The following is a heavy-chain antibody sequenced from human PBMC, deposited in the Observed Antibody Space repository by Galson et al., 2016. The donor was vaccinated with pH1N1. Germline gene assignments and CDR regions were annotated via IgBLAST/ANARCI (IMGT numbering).Heavy chain of an antibody. CDR2: SKSKTGGGTT. CDR3: ATEYYLASGTDPLVGYYGMDV. J-gene: IGHJ6*02. Sequence: SLRLSCAVSGFTFSNARMNWVRQAPGKGLEWVGRSKSKTGGGTTDYAAPVKGRFTVSRDDSKNMLYLEMNSLKTEDTAVYYCATEYYLASGTDPLVGYYGMDVWGQGTTVTVSS. V-gene: IGHV3-15*01. CDR1: GFTFSNAR. D-gene: IGHD3-10*01.